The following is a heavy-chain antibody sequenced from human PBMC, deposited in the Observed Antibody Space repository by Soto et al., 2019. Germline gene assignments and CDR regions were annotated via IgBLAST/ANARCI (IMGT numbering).Heavy chain of an antibody. CDR1: GYTFSDYY. Sequence: QVRLVQSGAEVKKPGASVNVSCKASGYTFSDYYMHWMRQAPGQGLEWMGIINQSGDKTTYAQKFQGRLTVTRDTSTSTLYMELTSLTSEDTAVYYCAREVTAGLGAGEYWGQGTLVTVSS. D-gene: IGHD1-26*01. V-gene: IGHV1-46*01. CDR2: INQSGDKT. J-gene: IGHJ4*02. CDR3: AREVTAGLGAGEY.